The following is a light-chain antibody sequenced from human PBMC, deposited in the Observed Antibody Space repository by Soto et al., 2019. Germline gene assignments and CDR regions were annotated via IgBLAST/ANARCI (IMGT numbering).Light chain of an antibody. Sequence: QSALTQPASVSGSPGQSITISCNGTSSDVGGYNYVSWFQQHPGKAPKLVIYDVTNRPSGISDRFSGSKSGNTASLTISGLQAEDEADYYCNSYTSSSTYVFGTETKLTVL. CDR3: NSYTSSSTYV. CDR2: DVT. CDR1: SSDVGGYNY. J-gene: IGLJ1*01. V-gene: IGLV2-14*03.